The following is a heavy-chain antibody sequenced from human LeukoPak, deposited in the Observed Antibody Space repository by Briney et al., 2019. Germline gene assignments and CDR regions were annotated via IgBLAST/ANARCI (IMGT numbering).Heavy chain of an antibody. CDR1: GFTFSSYA. CDR2: ISGSGGST. CDR3: AKDQREWLRLFIFDY. D-gene: IGHD5-12*01. Sequence: GGSLRLSCAASGFTFSSYAMSWVRQAPGKGLEWVSGISGSGGSTYYADSVKGRFTISRDNSKNTLYLQMNSLRAEDTAVYYCAKDQREWLRLFIFDYWGQGTLVTVSS. J-gene: IGHJ4*02. V-gene: IGHV3-23*01.